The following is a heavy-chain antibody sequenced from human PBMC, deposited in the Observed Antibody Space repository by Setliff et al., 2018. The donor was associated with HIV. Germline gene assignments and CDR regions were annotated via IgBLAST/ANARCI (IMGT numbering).Heavy chain of an antibody. V-gene: IGHV4-38-2*02. Sequence: SETLSLTCTVSGYSISSDYYWGWIRQPPGKGLEWIGSIYHTGSTYYNPSLKSRVTISVDTSTNQFSLKLTSVTAADTAVYYCATPPVAGVRGYPQGWYFDLWGRGTLVTVSS. CDR3: ATPPVAGVRGYPQGWYFDL. J-gene: IGHJ2*01. CDR2: IYHTGST. CDR1: GYSISSDYY. D-gene: IGHD3-10*01.